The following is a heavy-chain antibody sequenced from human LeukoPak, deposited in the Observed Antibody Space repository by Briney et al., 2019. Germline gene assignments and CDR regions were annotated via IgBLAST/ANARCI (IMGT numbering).Heavy chain of an antibody. V-gene: IGHV5-51*01. D-gene: IGHD3-9*01. CDR1: GYSFTSYW. CDR3: ARHGGRLRYFDWLPQASFYYYMDV. Sequence: GESLKISCKGSGYSFTSYWIGWVRQMPGKGLEWMGIIYPGDSDTRYSPSFQGQVTISADKSISTAYLQWSSLKASDTAMYYCARHGGRLRYFDWLPQASFYYYMDVWGKGTTVTIS. J-gene: IGHJ6*03. CDR2: IYPGDSDT.